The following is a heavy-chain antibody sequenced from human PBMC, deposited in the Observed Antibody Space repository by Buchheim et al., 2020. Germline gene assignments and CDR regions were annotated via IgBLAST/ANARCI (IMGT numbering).Heavy chain of an antibody. CDR3: ARDGQLWAGYYYYSMDV. CDR1: GYTFTTYD. J-gene: IGHJ6*02. Sequence: QVQLVQSVAEVKKPGASVKVSCKASGYTFTTYDINWVRQATGQGLEWMGWMNPNSGNTGYAQKFQGRVTMTRNTSISTAYMRLSSLRSEDTAVYYCARDGQLWAGYYYYSMDVWGQGTT. D-gene: IGHD5-18*01. V-gene: IGHV1-8*01. CDR2: MNPNSGNT.